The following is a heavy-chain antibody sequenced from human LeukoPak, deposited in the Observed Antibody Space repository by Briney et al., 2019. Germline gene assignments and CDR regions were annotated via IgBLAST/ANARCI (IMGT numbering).Heavy chain of an antibody. CDR2: INPNSGGT. V-gene: IGHV1-2*02. CDR3: ARPKRVHYYGMDV. D-gene: IGHD1-1*01. CDR1: GYTFTSYG. Sequence: ASVKVSCKASGYTFTSYGISWVRQAPGQGLEWMGWINPNSGGTNYAQKFQGRVTMTRDTSISTAYMELSRLRSDDTAVYYCARPKRVHYYGMDVWGQGTTVTVSS. J-gene: IGHJ6*02.